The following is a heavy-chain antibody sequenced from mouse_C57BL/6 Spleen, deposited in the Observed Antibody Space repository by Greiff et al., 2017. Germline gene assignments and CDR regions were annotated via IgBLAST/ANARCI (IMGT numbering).Heavy chain of an antibody. CDR3: AYYDYDGGFAY. CDR2: IDPSDSET. D-gene: IGHD2-4*01. J-gene: IGHJ3*01. CDR1: GYTFTSYW. V-gene: IGHV1-52*01. Sequence: QVQLQQPGAELVRPGSSVKLSCKASGYTFTSYWMHWVKQRPIKGLEWIGNIDPSDSETHYNQKFKDKATLTVDKSSSTAYMQLSSLTSEDSAVYYCAYYDYDGGFAYWGQGTLVTVSA.